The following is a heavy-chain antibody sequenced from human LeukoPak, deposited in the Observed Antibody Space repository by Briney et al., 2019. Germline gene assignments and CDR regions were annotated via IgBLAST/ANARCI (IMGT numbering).Heavy chain of an antibody. J-gene: IGHJ6*02. CDR3: ARGRTSPYCSSTSCPYSSSSRGMDV. CDR2: INHSGST. D-gene: IGHD2-2*01. V-gene: IGHV4-34*01. Sequence: SETLSLTCAVYGGSFSGYYWSWIRQPPGKGLEWIGEINHSGSTNYNPSLKSRVTMSVDTSKNQFSLKLSSVTAADTAVYYRARGRTSPYCSSTSCPYSSSSRGMDVWGQGTTVTVSS. CDR1: GGSFSGYY.